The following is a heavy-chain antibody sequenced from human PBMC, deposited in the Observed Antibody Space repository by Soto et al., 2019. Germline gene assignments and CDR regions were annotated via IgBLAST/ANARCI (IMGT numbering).Heavy chain of an antibody. D-gene: IGHD2-21*01. V-gene: IGHV1-18*01. CDR1: GYTFNTYA. CDR2: ISGYNGNT. CDR3: ARTVEYDSIPYYYADF. Sequence: APVKVSCKASGYTFNTYAITWVRQAPGQGLEWMGWISGYNGNTNYAQTLQGRGTMTTDTSTSTAYLELRSLRSDDTAVYYCARTVEYDSIPYYYADFWGQGTLGTVAS. J-gene: IGHJ4*01.